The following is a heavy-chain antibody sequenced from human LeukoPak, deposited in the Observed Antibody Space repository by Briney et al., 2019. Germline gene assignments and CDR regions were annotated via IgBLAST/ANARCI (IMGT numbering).Heavy chain of an antibody. CDR1: GGTFNNYR. J-gene: IGHJ4*02. CDR3: ERECCDWLFDT. Sequence: SVKVSCKASGGTFNNYRFSWVRQAPGQGLEWMGGIIPVFGTPDYAQKFKGRLTITADESTTTAYMELNSLRYEDEAVYYCERECCDWLFDTWGQGTQVTVST. D-gene: IGHD3-9*01. CDR2: IIPVFGTP. V-gene: IGHV1-69*13.